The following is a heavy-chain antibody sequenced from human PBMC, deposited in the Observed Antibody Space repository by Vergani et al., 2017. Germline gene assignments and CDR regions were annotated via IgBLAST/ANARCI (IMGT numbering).Heavy chain of an antibody. CDR1: GFTFSSYG. J-gene: IGHJ3*02. D-gene: IGHD1-26*01. CDR2: IWYDGSNK. Sequence: QVQLVESGGGVVQPGRSLRLSCAASGFTFSSYGMHWVRQAPGQGLEWVAVIWYDGSNKYYADSVKGRFTISRDNSKNTLYLQMNSLRAEDTAVYYCAGASGRVGATSQNDSFDIWGQGTMVTVSS. V-gene: IGHV3-33*01. CDR3: AGASGRVGATSQNDSFDI.